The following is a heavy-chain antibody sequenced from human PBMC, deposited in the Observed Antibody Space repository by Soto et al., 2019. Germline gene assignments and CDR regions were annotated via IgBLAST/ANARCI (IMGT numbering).Heavy chain of an antibody. D-gene: IGHD2-15*01. V-gene: IGHV4-61*01. J-gene: IGHJ4*02. CDR1: GGSVISGSYY. Sequence: SETLSLTCTVSGGSVISGSYYWSWIRQPPGKGLEWIGYIYYSGNTNCNPSLKSRVTISVDTSKNQFSLKLSSVTAADTAVYYCARVRYYSGGSCYFSLDYWGRGTLVSVSS. CDR3: ARVRYYSGGSCYFSLDY. CDR2: IYYSGNT.